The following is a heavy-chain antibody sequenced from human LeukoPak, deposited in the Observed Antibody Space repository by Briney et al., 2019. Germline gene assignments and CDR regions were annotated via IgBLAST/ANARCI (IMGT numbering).Heavy chain of an antibody. CDR1: GFTFSSYG. CDR3: ARVLTLGGYDSIAAAGTRDY. J-gene: IGHJ4*02. V-gene: IGHV3-30*19. D-gene: IGHD6-13*01. CDR2: ISYDGSNK. Sequence: PGGSLRLSCAASGFTFSSYGMHWVRQAPGKGLEWVAVISYDGSNKYYADSVKGRFTISRDNSKNTLYLQMNSLRAEDTAVYYCARVLTLGGYDSIAAAGTRDYWGQGTLVTVSS.